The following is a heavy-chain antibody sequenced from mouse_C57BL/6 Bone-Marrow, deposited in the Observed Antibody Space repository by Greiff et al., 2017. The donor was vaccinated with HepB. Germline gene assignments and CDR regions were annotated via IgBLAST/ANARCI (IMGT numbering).Heavy chain of an antibody. Sequence: VQLQQPGAELVRPGTSVKLSCKASGYTFTSYWMHWVKQRPGQGLEWIGVIDPSDSYTNYNQKFKGKATLTVDTSSSTAYMQLSSLTSEDSAVYYCARGTTVVATGDYWGQGTTLTVSS. CDR1: GYTFTSYW. V-gene: IGHV1-59*01. J-gene: IGHJ2*01. CDR2: IDPSDSYT. D-gene: IGHD1-1*01. CDR3: ARGTTVVATGDY.